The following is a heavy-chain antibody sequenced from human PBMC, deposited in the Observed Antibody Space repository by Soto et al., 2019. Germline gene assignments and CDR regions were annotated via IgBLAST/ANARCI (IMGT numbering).Heavy chain of an antibody. V-gene: IGHV3-30*18. CDR1: GFTFSSYG. Sequence: QVQLVESGGGVVQPGRSLRLSCAASGFTFSSYGMHWVRQAPGKGLEWVAVISYDGSNKYYADSVKGRFTISRDNSKNTLYLQMSSLRAEDTAVYYCAKEQGIAVAGTVYFQHWGQGTLVTVSS. CDR2: ISYDGSNK. J-gene: IGHJ1*01. CDR3: AKEQGIAVAGTVYFQH. D-gene: IGHD6-19*01.